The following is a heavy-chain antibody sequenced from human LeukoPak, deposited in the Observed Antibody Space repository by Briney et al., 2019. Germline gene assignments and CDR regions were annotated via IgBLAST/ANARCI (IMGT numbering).Heavy chain of an antibody. J-gene: IGHJ4*02. CDR1: GFTFGDYA. V-gene: IGHV3-49*04. D-gene: IGHD2-15*01. Sequence: GGSLRLSCTASGFTFGDYAMSWVRQAPGKGLEWAGFIRSKAYGGTTEYAASVKGRFTISRDDSKSIAYLQMNSLKTEDTAVYYCTRLMYCSGGSCYSFDYWGQGTLVTVSS. CDR2: IRSKAYGGTT. CDR3: TRLMYCSGGSCYSFDY.